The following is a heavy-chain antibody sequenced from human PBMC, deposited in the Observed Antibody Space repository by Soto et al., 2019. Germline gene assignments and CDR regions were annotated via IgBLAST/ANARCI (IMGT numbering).Heavy chain of an antibody. Sequence: GGSLRLSCVASGFTFSNYAMSWVRQAPGKGLEWVSSISGGGGRTYYADSVKGRFTISRDNSMDTLYLQMNSMRAEDTAVYYCAKDTSGWYKDYWGQGTLVTVSS. CDR2: ISGGGGRT. CDR3: AKDTSGWYKDY. J-gene: IGHJ4*02. D-gene: IGHD6-19*01. CDR1: GFTFSNYA. V-gene: IGHV3-23*01.